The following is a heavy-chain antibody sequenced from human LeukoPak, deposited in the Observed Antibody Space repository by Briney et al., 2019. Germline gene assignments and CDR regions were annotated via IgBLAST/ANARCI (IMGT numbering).Heavy chain of an antibody. Sequence: PGRSLRLSXTASGFTFADYTITWIRQAPGRGLEWVGFIRNKADGGTPEYAASVKGRFTISRDDSKSIAYLQMNSLKTDDTAVYYCTRDPPTRYWGQGTLVSVSS. J-gene: IGHJ4*02. CDR2: IRNKADGGTP. D-gene: IGHD1-26*01. V-gene: IGHV3-49*03. CDR3: TRDPPTRY. CDR1: GFTFADYT.